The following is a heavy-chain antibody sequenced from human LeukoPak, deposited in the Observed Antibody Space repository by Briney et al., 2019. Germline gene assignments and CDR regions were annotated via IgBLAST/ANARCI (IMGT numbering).Heavy chain of an antibody. CDR2: INTSGGST. D-gene: IGHD5-12*01. CDR3: ARDAFLSGSLSPIDY. V-gene: IGHV1-46*01. J-gene: IGHJ4*02. CDR1: GYIFTNYY. Sequence: GASVKLSCTASGYIFTNYYMHWVRQAPGQGLEWMGIINTSGGSTSSAQKFQGRVIMTRDTSTSTVYMELSSLRSEDTALYYCARDAFLSGSLSPIDYWGQGTLVTVSS.